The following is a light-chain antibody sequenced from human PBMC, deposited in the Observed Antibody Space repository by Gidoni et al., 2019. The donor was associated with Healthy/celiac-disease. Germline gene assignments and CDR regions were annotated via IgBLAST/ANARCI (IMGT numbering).Light chain of an antibody. Sequence: DIQLTPSPSFLSASVGDRVTITCRASQGISSYLAWYQQKPGKAPKLLIYAASTLQSGVPSRFSGSGSGTEFTLTISSLQPEDFATYYCQQLNSYFPLTFGGGTKVEIK. V-gene: IGKV1-9*01. CDR3: QQLNSYFPLT. CDR1: QGISSY. CDR2: AAS. J-gene: IGKJ4*01.